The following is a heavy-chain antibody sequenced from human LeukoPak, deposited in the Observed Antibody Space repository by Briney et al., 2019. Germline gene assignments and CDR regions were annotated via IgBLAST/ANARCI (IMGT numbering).Heavy chain of an antibody. CDR1: GGSISSYY. CDR2: MYYSGST. D-gene: IGHD3-3*01. J-gene: IGHJ5*02. Sequence: PSETLSLTCTVSGGSISSYYWSWIRQPPGKGLEWIGYMYYSGSTNYNPSLKSRVTISVDTSKNQFSLKLSSVTAADTAVYYCASSALSYYDFWSGNNWFDPWGQGTLVTVSS. CDR3: ASSALSYYDFWSGNNWFDP. V-gene: IGHV4-59*01.